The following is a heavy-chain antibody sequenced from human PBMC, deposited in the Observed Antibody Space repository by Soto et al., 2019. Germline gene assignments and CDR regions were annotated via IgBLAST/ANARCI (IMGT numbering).Heavy chain of an antibody. CDR3: AARTYYYDSSGYLFDY. CDR1: GFTFTSSA. CDR2: IVVGSGNT. Sequence: SVKVSCKASGFTFTSSAVQWVRQARGQRLEWIGWIVVGSGNTNYAQKFQERVTITRDMSTSTAYMELSSLRSEDTAAYYCAARTYYYDSSGYLFDYWGQGTLVTVSS. D-gene: IGHD3-22*01. J-gene: IGHJ4*02. V-gene: IGHV1-58*01.